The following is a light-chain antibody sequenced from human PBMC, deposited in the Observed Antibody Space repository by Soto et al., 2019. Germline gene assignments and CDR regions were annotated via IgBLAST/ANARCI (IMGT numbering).Light chain of an antibody. V-gene: IGLV2-14*01. CDR3: ISYTSSSTLEV. J-gene: IGLJ1*01. CDR1: SSDVGGYNY. Sequence: QSALTQPASVSGSPGQSITISCTGTSSDVGGYNYVSWYQQHPGKAHKLMIYEVSNRASGVSNRFSGSKSGNTASLTISGLQAEDEADYYCISYTSSSTLEVFGTGTKLTVL. CDR2: EVS.